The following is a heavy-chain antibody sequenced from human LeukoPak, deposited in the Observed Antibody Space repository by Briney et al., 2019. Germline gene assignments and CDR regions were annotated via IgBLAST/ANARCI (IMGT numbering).Heavy chain of an antibody. D-gene: IGHD1-26*01. CDR3: ARIGTHVGQTDY. CDR1: GFIFSNHE. Sequence: GGSLRLSCAASGFIFSNHEMYWVRQAPAKGLEWLSYISSSGHMIYYADSVKGRFTVSRDNAKNSLYLQMNPLRDEDTALYYCARIGTHVGQTDYWGQGTLVIVSS. V-gene: IGHV3-48*03. J-gene: IGHJ4*02. CDR2: ISSSGHMI.